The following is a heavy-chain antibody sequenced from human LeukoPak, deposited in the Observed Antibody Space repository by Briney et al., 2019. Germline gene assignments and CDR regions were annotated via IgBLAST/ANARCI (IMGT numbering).Heavy chain of an antibody. J-gene: IGHJ5*02. CDR1: GYTFTSYF. CDR2: INPNGGDR. Sequence: SGTLSCKAAGYTFTSYFIHWVRQAPGPGLEWMGMINPNGGDRSYSQNFHGRVSMTTDTPTSKVYMELSSLRSQDKALYYCARVLNWSHDHWGQGTLVTVSS. V-gene: IGHV1-46*01. CDR3: ARVLNWSHDH. D-gene: IGHD1-20*01.